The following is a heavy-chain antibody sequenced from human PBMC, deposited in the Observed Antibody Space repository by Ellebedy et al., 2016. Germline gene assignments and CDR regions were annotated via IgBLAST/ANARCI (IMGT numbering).Heavy chain of an antibody. V-gene: IGHV3-74*01. CDR1: GFTFSTFW. CDR3: ARDHDDPNPGDAFDI. Sequence: GGSLRLXCTTSGFTFSTFWMHWVRQVPGKGLVWVSRIKADGTYASYADSVRGRFTISRDNAKNTVYLQMNSLRPEDTAVYYCARDHDDPNPGDAFDIWGQGTMVTVSS. CDR2: IKADGTYA. J-gene: IGHJ3*02. D-gene: IGHD3-3*01.